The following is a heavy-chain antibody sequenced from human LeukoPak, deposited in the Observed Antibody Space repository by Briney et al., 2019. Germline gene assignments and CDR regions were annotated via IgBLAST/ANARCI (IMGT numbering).Heavy chain of an antibody. V-gene: IGHV3-30*18. CDR2: ISYDGSNK. J-gene: IGHJ4*02. CDR3: AKAQRGDYYDSSGYQGGEFVDY. Sequence: GGSLRLSCAASGFTFSSYGMHWVRQAPGKGLEWVAVISYDGSNKYHADSVKGRFTISRDNSKNTLYLQMNSLRAEDTAVYYCAKAQRGDYYDSSGYQGGEFVDYWGQGTLVTVSS. CDR1: GFTFSSYG. D-gene: IGHD3-22*01.